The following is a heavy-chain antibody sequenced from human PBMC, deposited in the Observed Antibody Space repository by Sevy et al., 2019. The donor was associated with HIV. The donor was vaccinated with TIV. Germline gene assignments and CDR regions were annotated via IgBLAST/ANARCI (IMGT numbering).Heavy chain of an antibody. CDR1: GFTFSDAW. CDR3: GRITPTTDVDY. Sequence: GGSLRLSCAASGFTFSDAWMNWVHLAPGKGLEWVGRIKSKSAGGTTDYAAPVKDRFTISRDDSKNTLYLQMNGLRTEDTAVYHCGRITPTTDVDYWGQGTLVTVSS. J-gene: IGHJ4*02. V-gene: IGHV3-15*05. CDR2: IKSKSAGGTT. D-gene: IGHD1-7*01.